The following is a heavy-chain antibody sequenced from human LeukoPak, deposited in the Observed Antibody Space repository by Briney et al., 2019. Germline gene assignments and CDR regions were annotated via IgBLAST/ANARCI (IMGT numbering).Heavy chain of an antibody. CDR3: ARGGGWYAFDY. CDR1: GGSVNNGSYY. D-gene: IGHD6-19*01. Sequence: PSETLSLTCTVSGGSVNNGSYYWSWIRQPPGKGLEWIGYIYYSGSTNYNPSLKSRVTISVDTSKNQFSLKLRSVTVAVTAVYYCARGGGWYAFDYWGQGTLVTVSS. J-gene: IGHJ4*02. V-gene: IGHV4-61*01. CDR2: IYYSGST.